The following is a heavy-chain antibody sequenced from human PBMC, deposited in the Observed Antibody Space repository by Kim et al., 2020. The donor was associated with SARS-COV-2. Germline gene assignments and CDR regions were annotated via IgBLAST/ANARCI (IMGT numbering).Heavy chain of an antibody. CDR2: IYSGGNT. Sequence: GGSLRLSCAASGYTFTYSYMGWVRQAPGKGLEWVSFIYSGGNTIYVDSVKDRLIISRDHSKNTLYLQMNSLRAVDTAGYYCATVVFYYDAGYFKHWCQGTLVIVST. V-gene: IGHV3-66*01. J-gene: IGHJ1*01. CDR1: GYTFTYSY. D-gene: IGHD3-22*01. CDR3: ATVVFYYDAGYFKH.